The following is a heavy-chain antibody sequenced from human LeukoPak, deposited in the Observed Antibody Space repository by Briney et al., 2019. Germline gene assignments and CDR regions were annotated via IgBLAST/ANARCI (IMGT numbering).Heavy chain of an antibody. CDR3: ARSEIYNYGYNPNTKFDY. Sequence: GGSLRLSCAASGFIFSSHVMSWVRQAPGKGLEWVSGFSGGAGCTYYADSVRGRFTISGDNSKKLLYLQMDSLRAEDTAVYYCARSEIYNYGYNPNTKFDYWGQGILVTVSS. D-gene: IGHD5-18*01. CDR1: GFIFSSHV. V-gene: IGHV3-23*01. J-gene: IGHJ4*02. CDR2: FSGGAGCT.